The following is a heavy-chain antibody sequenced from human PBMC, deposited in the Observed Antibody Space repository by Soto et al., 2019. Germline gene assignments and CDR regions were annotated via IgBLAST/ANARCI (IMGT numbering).Heavy chain of an antibody. V-gene: IGHV4-34*01. CDR2: ISHSGST. D-gene: IGHD6-19*01. CDR3: ARGGWKIYFNYGMDV. J-gene: IGHJ6*02. CDR1: GGSFSGYY. Sequence: PSETLSLTCAVYGGSFSGYYWGWIRQPPGKGLEWIGEISHSGSTNFSPSLKSRVAISVDTSKNQFSLKLSSVTAADTAVYYCARGGWKIYFNYGMDVWGQGTTVTVS.